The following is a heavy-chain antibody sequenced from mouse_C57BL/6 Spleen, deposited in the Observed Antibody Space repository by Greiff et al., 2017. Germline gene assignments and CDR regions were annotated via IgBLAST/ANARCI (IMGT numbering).Heavy chain of an antibody. CDR3: ARTIYYYGSSYVGNAMDY. D-gene: IGHD1-1*01. CDR1: GFTFSDYG. J-gene: IGHJ4*01. CDR2: ISSGSSTI. V-gene: IGHV5-17*01. Sequence: EVQLKESGGGLVKPGGSLKLSCAASGFTFSDYGMHWVRQAPEKGLEWVAYISSGSSTIYYADTVKGRFTISRDNAKNTLFLQMTSLRSEDTAMYYCARTIYYYGSSYVGNAMDYWGQGTSVTVSS.